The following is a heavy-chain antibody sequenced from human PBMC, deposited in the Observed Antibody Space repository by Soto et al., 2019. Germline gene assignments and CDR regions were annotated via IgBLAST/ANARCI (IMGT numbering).Heavy chain of an antibody. V-gene: IGHV2-5*02. CDR1: GFSLSTSGVG. CDR3: AHRQSYSSSWHDAFDI. Sequence: QITLKESGPTLVKPTQTLTLTCTFSGFSLSTSGVGVGWIRQPPGKALEWLALIYWDDDKRYSPSLKSRLTTPKDTSKNQVVLTMTNMDPVDTATYYCAHRQSYSSSWHDAFDIWGQGTMVTVSS. CDR2: IYWDDDK. D-gene: IGHD6-13*01. J-gene: IGHJ3*02.